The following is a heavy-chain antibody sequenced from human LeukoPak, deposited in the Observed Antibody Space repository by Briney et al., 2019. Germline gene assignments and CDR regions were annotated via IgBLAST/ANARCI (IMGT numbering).Heavy chain of an antibody. CDR2: ISWNSGSI. CDR1: GFTFDDYA. D-gene: IGHD5-12*01. CDR3: AKGFGVATINDAFDI. J-gene: IGHJ3*02. V-gene: IGHV3-9*01. Sequence: GRSLRLSCAASGFTFDDYAMHWVRQAPGKGLEWVSGISWNSGSIGYADSVKGRFTISRDNSKNTLYLQMNSLRAEDTAVYYCAKGFGVATINDAFDIWGQGTMVTVSS.